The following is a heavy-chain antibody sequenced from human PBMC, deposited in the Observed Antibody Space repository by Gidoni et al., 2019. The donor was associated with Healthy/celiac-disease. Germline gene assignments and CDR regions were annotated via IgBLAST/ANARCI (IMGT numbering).Heavy chain of an antibody. CDR1: GFTVSSNY. CDR2: IYSGGST. Sequence: EVQLVETGGGLIQPGGSLSISCAASGFTVSSNYMSWVRQAPGKGLEWVSVIYSGGSTYHADSVKGRFTISRDNSKNTLYLQMNSLRAEDTAVYYCARGHSSSFGGLFDPWGQGTLVTVSS. V-gene: IGHV3-53*02. D-gene: IGHD6-13*01. J-gene: IGHJ5*02. CDR3: ARGHSSSFGGLFDP.